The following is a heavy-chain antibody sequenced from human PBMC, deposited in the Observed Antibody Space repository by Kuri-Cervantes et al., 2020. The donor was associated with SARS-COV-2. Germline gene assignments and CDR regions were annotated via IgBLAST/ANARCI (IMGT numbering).Heavy chain of an antibody. J-gene: IGHJ4*02. CDR3: ARSIAAAYAY. D-gene: IGHD6-13*01. V-gene: IGHV4-39*01. Sequence: SETLSLTCTVSGVSLSSNSYYWGWIRQPPGKGLEWIGSIYYSGSTYYNPSLKSRLTMSVDTSKKQFSLKVSSVSAADTAVYYCARSIAAAYAYWGQGTLVTVSS. CDR2: IYYSGST. CDR1: GVSLSSNSYY.